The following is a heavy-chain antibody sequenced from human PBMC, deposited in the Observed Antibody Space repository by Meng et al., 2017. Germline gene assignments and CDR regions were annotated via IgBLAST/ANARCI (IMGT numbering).Heavy chain of an antibody. D-gene: IGHD3-22*01. Sequence: ETLSLTCAASGFTFSSYWMHWVRQAPGKGLVWVSRINSDGSSTSYADSVKGRFTISRDNAKNTLYLQMNSLRAEDTAVYYCARDPVILKTYYYDSSGYYPGYYYYGMDVWGQGTTVTVS. J-gene: IGHJ6*02. CDR2: INSDGSST. CDR1: GFTFSSYW. CDR3: ARDPVILKTYYYDSSGYYPGYYYYGMDV. V-gene: IGHV3-74*01.